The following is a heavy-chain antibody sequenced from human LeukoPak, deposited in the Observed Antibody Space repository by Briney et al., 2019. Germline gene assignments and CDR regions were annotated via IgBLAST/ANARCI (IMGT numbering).Heavy chain of an antibody. CDR1: GGSFSGYY. CDR3: ARSGGIGPRGVRFDY. Sequence: SETLSLTCAVYGGSFSGYYWSWIRQPPGKGLEWIGEINHSGSTNYNPSLKSRVTISADTSKNQFSLKLSSVTAADTAVYYCARSGGIGPRGVRFDYWGQGTLVTVSS. J-gene: IGHJ4*02. D-gene: IGHD6-13*01. CDR2: INHSGST. V-gene: IGHV4-34*01.